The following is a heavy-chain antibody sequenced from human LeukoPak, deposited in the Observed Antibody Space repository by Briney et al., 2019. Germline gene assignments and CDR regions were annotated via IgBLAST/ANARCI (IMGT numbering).Heavy chain of an antibody. Sequence: SETLSLTCAVYGGSFSGYYWSWIRQPPGKGLEWIGEINHSGSTNYNPSLKSRVTISVDTSKNQFSLKLSSVTAADTAVYYCARDGPTGYSSGWYGFTFSAPPDYWYFDLWGRGTLVTVSS. CDR1: GGSFSGYY. D-gene: IGHD6-19*01. J-gene: IGHJ2*01. CDR2: INHSGST. V-gene: IGHV4-34*01. CDR3: ARDGPTGYSSGWYGFTFSAPPDYWYFDL.